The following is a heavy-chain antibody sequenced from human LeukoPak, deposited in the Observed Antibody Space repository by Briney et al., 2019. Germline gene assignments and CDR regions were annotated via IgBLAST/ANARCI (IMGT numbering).Heavy chain of an antibody. CDR3: ARDRLMGYSYVDY. CDR1: GFTFSDYY. V-gene: IGHV3-11*01. CDR2: ISSNGSTI. J-gene: IGHJ4*02. D-gene: IGHD5-18*01. Sequence: GGSLRLSCAASGFTFSDYYMSWIRQAPGKGLEWVSYISSNGSTIYYADSVKGRFTISRDNAKNSLYLQMNSLRAEDTAVYYCARDRLMGYSYVDYWGQGTLVTVSS.